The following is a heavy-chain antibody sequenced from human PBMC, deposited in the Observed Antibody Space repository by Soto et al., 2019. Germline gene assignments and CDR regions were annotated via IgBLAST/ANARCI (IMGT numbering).Heavy chain of an antibody. CDR1: GYTFTGHY. CDR2: INPTTGDT. CDR3: ARESFHYFDTTGFSYFDH. J-gene: IGHJ4*02. V-gene: IGHV1-2*02. Sequence: GASVKVSCKASGYTFTGHYIHWVRQAPGQGLDWMGWINPTTGDTDYAQKFQGRVTMTRDTSTSTAYMELSRLRSDDTAVYFCARESFHYFDTTGFSYFDHWGQGTLVTVSS. D-gene: IGHD3-22*01.